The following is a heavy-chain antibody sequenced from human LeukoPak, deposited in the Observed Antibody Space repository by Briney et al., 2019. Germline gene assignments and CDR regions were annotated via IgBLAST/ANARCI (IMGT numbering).Heavy chain of an antibody. D-gene: IGHD3-10*01. V-gene: IGHV4-34*01. Sequence: PSETLSLTCAVYGGSFSGYYWSWIRQPPGKGLEWIGEINHSGSTNYNPSLKSRVTISVDTSKNQCSLKLSSVTAADTAVYYCARSYYYGSGSYYKVYYYYYMDVWGKGTTVTVSS. CDR3: ARSYYYGSGSYYKVYYYYYMDV. CDR2: INHSGST. J-gene: IGHJ6*03. CDR1: GGSFSGYY.